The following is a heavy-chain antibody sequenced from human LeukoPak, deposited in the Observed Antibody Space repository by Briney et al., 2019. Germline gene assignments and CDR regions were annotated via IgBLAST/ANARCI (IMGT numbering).Heavy chain of an antibody. D-gene: IGHD3-22*01. J-gene: IGHJ4*02. CDR1: GFTFSSYA. V-gene: IGHV3-23*01. CDR2: ISGSGGST. CDR3: AKEPYDSSGYYYVN. Sequence: GGSLRLSCAASGFTFSSYAMSWVRQAPGKGLEWVSAISGSGGSTYYADSVKGRFTISRDNSKNTLYLQVNSLRAEDTAVYYCAKEPYDSSGYYYVNWGQGTLVTVSS.